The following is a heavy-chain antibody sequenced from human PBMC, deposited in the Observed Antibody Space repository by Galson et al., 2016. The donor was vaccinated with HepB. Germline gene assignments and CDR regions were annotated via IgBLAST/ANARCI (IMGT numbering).Heavy chain of an antibody. CDR1: GFTFNSYW. V-gene: IGHV3-7*05. CDR3: ACPTGGNWTDY. J-gene: IGHJ4*02. CDR2: IKQDGSEK. D-gene: IGHD1-1*01. Sequence: SLRLSCAASGFTFNSYWMAWVRQAPGKGLERVANIKQDGSEKYYVDSVKGRFTISRDNAKNSLYLQMNSLRVEDTAVYYCACPTGGNWTDYWGQGTLVTVSS.